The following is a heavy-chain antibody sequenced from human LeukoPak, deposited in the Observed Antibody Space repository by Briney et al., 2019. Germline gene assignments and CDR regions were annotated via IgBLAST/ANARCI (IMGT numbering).Heavy chain of an antibody. CDR1: GYTFTSYY. J-gene: IGHJ4*02. Sequence: ASVKVSCKESGYTFTSYYMHWVRQAPVQGLKWMGIINPSGGSTSYAQKFQGRVTMTRDTSTSTVYMELSSLRSEDTAVYYCAIWATYYYDSGWGQGTLVTVSS. V-gene: IGHV1-46*01. CDR3: AIWATYYYDSG. D-gene: IGHD3-22*01. CDR2: INPSGGST.